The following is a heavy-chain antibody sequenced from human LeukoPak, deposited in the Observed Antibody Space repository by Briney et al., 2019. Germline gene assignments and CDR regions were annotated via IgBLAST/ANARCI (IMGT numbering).Heavy chain of an antibody. CDR1: GFTFGDYA. Sequence: GGSLRLSCTASGFTFGDYAMSWVRQAPGKGLEWVGLIRSKAYGGTTEYAASVKGRFTISRDDSKSIAYLQMNSLKTEDTAVYYCTRDTHGSGSYYIWFDPWGQGTLVTVSS. V-gene: IGHV3-49*04. D-gene: IGHD3-10*01. CDR2: IRSKAYGGTT. CDR3: TRDTHGSGSYYIWFDP. J-gene: IGHJ5*02.